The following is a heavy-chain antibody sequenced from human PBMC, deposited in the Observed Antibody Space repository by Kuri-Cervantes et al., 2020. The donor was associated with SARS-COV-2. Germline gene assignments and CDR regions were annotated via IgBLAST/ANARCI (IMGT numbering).Heavy chain of an antibody. V-gene: IGHV3-21*01. CDR3: ARDGSRYSTSSFNYYYYMDV. D-gene: IGHD6-6*01. CDR1: GLSFNNAW. J-gene: IGHJ6*03. Sequence: LSLTCAASGLSFNNAWMNWVRQAPGKGLEWVSFTSSSSNYIYYADSLKGRFTISRDNAKNSLYLQMNSPRAEDTAVYYCARDGSRYSTSSFNYYYYMDVWGKGTTVTVSS. CDR2: TSSSSNYI.